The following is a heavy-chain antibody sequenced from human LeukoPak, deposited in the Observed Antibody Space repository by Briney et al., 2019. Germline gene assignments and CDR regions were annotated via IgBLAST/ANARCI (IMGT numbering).Heavy chain of an antibody. D-gene: IGHD4-11*01. CDR3: ARPMTTVSYYYYYMDV. CDR2: INHSGST. Sequence: SETLSLTCTVYGGSLSGYYWSWIRQPPGKGLEWIGEINHSGSTNYNPSLKSRVTISVDTSKNQFSLKLSSVTAADTAVYYCARPMTTVSYYYYYMDVWGKGTTVTVSS. J-gene: IGHJ6*03. CDR1: GGSLSGYY. V-gene: IGHV4-34*01.